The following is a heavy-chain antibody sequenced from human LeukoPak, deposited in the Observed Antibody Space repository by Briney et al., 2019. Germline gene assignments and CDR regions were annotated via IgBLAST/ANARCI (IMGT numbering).Heavy chain of an antibody. CDR3: ARDDILTGYNFDY. V-gene: IGHV3-7*01. D-gene: IGHD3-9*01. CDR2: IKQDGSEK. J-gene: IGHJ4*02. CDR1: GFTFSSYW. Sequence: PGGSLRLSCAASGFTFSSYWMSWVRQAPGKGLEWVANIKQDGSEKYYVDSVKGRFAISRDNAKNSLYLQMNSLRAEDTAVYYCARDDILTGYNFDYWGQGTLVTVSS.